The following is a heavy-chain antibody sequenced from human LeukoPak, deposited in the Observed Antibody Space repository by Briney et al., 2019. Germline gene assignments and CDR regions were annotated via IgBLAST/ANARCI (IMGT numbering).Heavy chain of an antibody. Sequence: PSETLSLTCTVSGASISSYYWSWIRQPAGKGLEWIGRIYTSGSTNANPSLKTRITMSIDTSENQISLKLSSVTAADTAVYYWARDNPPQYNSGWFAYWGQGTLVSVSS. CDR3: ARDNPPQYNSGWFAY. V-gene: IGHV4-4*07. CDR2: IYTSGST. D-gene: IGHD6-19*01. CDR1: GASISSYY. J-gene: IGHJ4*02.